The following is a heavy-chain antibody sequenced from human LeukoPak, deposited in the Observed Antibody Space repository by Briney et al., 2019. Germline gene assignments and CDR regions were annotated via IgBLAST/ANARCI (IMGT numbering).Heavy chain of an antibody. CDR1: AYSFTSYW. V-gene: IGHV5-51*01. D-gene: IGHD6-19*01. Sequence: GESLKISCKGSAYSFTSYWIGWVRQMPRKGLEWLRIIYPGDSDTRYSPSFQGQVTISADKSISTAYLQWSSLKASDTAMYYCARDGQWLSSDRGLIWGQGTLVTVSS. J-gene: IGHJ4*02. CDR2: IYPGDSDT. CDR3: ARDGQWLSSDRGLI.